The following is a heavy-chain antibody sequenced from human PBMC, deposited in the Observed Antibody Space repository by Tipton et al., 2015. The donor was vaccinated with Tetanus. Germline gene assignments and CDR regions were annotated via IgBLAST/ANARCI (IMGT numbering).Heavy chain of an antibody. D-gene: IGHD4-11*01. CDR1: GFTFSSYA. V-gene: IGHV3-23*01. J-gene: IGHJ4*02. CDR3: AKNRFTVTTTYLDY. Sequence: CAASGFTFSSYAMSWVRQAPGKGLEWVSAISGSGGSTYYADSVKGRFTISRDNSKNTLYLQMNSLRAEDTAVYYCAKNRFTVTTTYLDYWGQGTLVTVSS. CDR2: ISGSGGST.